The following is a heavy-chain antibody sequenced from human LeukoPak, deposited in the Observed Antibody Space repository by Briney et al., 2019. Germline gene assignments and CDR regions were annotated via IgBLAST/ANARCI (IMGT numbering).Heavy chain of an antibody. Sequence: PGGSLRLSCAASGFTFSSHGMSWVRQAPGKGPEWVSTITGNGDTTLYADSVRGRFTISRDNSKNTVYLQMNSLRADDTAVYYCANGGGGHFDYWGQGTLVTVSS. CDR2: ITGNGDTT. CDR1: GFTFSSHG. CDR3: ANGGGGHFDY. D-gene: IGHD2-15*01. J-gene: IGHJ4*02. V-gene: IGHV3-23*01.